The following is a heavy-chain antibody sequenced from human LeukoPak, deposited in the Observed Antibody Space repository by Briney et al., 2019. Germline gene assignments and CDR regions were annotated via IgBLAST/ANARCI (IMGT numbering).Heavy chain of an antibody. D-gene: IGHD1-26*01. Sequence: GGSLRLSCTASGFAFSTYDMNWVRQAPGKGLEWVSFISGGSTYIYYIDSVKGRFTTSRDNAKNSLYLQMESLSAEDTAVYYCARESGIMVGDYYYYYMDVWGIGTTVTVSS. CDR2: ISGGSTYI. CDR3: ARESGIMVGDYYYYYMDV. CDR1: GFAFSTYD. V-gene: IGHV3-21*01. J-gene: IGHJ6*03.